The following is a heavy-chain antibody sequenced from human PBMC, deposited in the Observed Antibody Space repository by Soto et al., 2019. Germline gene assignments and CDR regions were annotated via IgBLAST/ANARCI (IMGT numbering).Heavy chain of an antibody. CDR1: GGTFDINA. J-gene: IGHJ3*02. V-gene: IGHV1-69*13. Sequence: ASVKVYCKASGGTFDINAISWGRLAPRQGLEWMGGIIPIFGTINNAQKFQDRVTITADESANIVYMELSSLRSEDTAIYYCAREGLTFGPGAVGGAFDIWGQGTLVTVS. D-gene: IGHD2-2*01. CDR3: AREGLTFGPGAVGGAFDI. CDR2: IIPIFGTI.